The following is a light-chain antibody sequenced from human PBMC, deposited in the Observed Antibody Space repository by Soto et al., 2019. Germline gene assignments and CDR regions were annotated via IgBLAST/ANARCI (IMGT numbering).Light chain of an antibody. V-gene: IGKV3-15*01. CDR1: QSVSSN. CDR2: FAS. J-gene: IGKJ1*01. CDR3: QQYNNWPPDRT. Sequence: EIVMTQSPATLSVSPGERATLSCRASQSVSSNLAWYQQKPGQDPRRLIYFASTRTTGIPARFIGSGSGKEFTITTSSLPSEDVAIYFCQQYNNWPPDRTFGQGTKVEIK.